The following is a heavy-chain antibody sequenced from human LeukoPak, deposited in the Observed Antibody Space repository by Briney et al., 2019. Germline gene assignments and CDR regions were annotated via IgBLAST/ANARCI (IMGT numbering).Heavy chain of an antibody. CDR3: ATGPYYDFWSGYLFDY. V-gene: IGHV4-39*01. Sequence: SETLSLTCTVSGDSIRSPSYYWGWVRQAPGQGLEWIGSIYYSGSTYYNPSLKSRVTISVDTSKNQFSLKLSSVTAADTTVYYCATGPYYDFWSGYLFDYWGQGTLVTVSS. D-gene: IGHD3-3*01. CDR1: GDSIRSPSYY. CDR2: IYYSGST. J-gene: IGHJ4*02.